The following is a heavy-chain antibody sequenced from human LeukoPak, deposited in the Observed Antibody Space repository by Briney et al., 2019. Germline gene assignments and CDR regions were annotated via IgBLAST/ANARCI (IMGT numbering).Heavy chain of an antibody. CDR3: ARHRTAMVTAIDY. CDR2: IYYSGST. Sequence: SETLSLTCAVYGGSFSGYYWSWIRQPPGKGLEWIGSIYYSGSTYYNPSLKSRVTISVDTSKNQFSLKLSSVTAADTAVYYCARHRTAMVTAIDYWGQGTLVTVSS. CDR1: GGSFSGYY. J-gene: IGHJ4*02. V-gene: IGHV4-34*01. D-gene: IGHD5-18*01.